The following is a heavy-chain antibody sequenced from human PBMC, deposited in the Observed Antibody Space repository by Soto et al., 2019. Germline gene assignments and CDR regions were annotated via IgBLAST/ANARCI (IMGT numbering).Heavy chain of an antibody. J-gene: IGHJ6*03. Sequence: SETLSLTCAASSGSISSSNWWSWVRQPPGKGLEWIGEIYHSGSTNYNPSLKSRVTISVDKSKNQFSLKLSSVTAADTAVYYCARDGSGSNYMDVWGKGTTVTVSS. CDR2: IYHSGST. CDR3: ARDGSGSNYMDV. V-gene: IGHV4-4*02. CDR1: SGSISSSNW. D-gene: IGHD3-10*01.